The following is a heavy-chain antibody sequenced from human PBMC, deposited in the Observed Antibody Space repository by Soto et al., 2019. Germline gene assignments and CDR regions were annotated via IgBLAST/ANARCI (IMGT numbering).Heavy chain of an antibody. Sequence: ESGGGVVQPGRSLRLSCAASGFTFSSYGMHWVRQAPGKGLEWVAVIWYDGSNKYYADSVKGRFTISRDNSKNTLYLQMNSLRAEDTAVYYCAREGEVAAAGQILGDYAFDIWGQGTMVTVSS. D-gene: IGHD6-13*01. CDR1: GFTFSSYG. CDR2: IWYDGSNK. V-gene: IGHV3-33*01. CDR3: AREGEVAAAGQILGDYAFDI. J-gene: IGHJ3*02.